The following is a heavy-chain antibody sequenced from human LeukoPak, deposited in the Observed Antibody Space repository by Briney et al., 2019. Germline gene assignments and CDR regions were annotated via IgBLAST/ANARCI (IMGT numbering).Heavy chain of an antibody. Sequence: GGSLRLSCAASGFTFSSYGMHWVRQAPGKGLEWVAFIRYDGSNTYYADSVKGRFTISRDNSKNTLYLQMNSLRAEDTAVYYCAKRGPGSPQSGKYYFDYWGQGTLVTVSS. D-gene: IGHD3-10*01. CDR1: GFTFSSYG. CDR2: IRYDGSNT. CDR3: AKRGPGSPQSGKYYFDY. V-gene: IGHV3-30*02. J-gene: IGHJ4*02.